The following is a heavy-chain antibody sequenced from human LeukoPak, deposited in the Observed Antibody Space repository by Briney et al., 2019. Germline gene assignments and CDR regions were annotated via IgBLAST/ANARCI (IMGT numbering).Heavy chain of an antibody. Sequence: PGRSLRLSCAVSGFTFSNYAMHWVRQAPGKGLEWVAVISSDGSKEYYADSVEGRFTISRDNSRDTLYLQLNSLRIEDTPVYYCAREWGAEWYLLLSAALDIWGHGTMVTVSS. J-gene: IGHJ3*02. CDR2: ISSDGSKE. CDR1: GFTFSNYA. CDR3: AREWGAEWYLLLSAALDI. D-gene: IGHD3-3*01. V-gene: IGHV3-30-3*01.